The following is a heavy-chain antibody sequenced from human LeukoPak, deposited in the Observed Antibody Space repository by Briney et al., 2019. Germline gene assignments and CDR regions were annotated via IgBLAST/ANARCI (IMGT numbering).Heavy chain of an antibody. CDR3: ARGNGNGDNYYYYGMDV. Sequence: ASVKVSRKASGYTFTSYDINWVRQATGQGLEWMGWMNPNSGNTGYAQKFQGRVTMTRNTSISTAYMELSSLRSEDTAVYYCARGNGNGDNYYYYGMDVWGQGTTVTVSS. CDR1: GYTFTSYD. D-gene: IGHD4-17*01. CDR2: MNPNSGNT. V-gene: IGHV1-8*01. J-gene: IGHJ6*02.